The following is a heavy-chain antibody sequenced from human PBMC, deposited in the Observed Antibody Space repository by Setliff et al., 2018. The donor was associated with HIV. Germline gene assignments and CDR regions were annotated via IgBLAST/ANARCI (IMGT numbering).Heavy chain of an antibody. D-gene: IGHD6-6*01. CDR2: IIPILGIA. V-gene: IGHV1-69*10. CDR1: GGTFSSYA. Sequence: SVKVSCKASGGTFSSYAISWVRQAPGQGLEWMGGIIPILGIANYAQKFQGRVTMTRDTSTSTVYMELSSLRSEDTAVYYCARSSIAARGRFDYWGQGTLVTVSS. CDR3: ARSSIAARGRFDY. J-gene: IGHJ4*02.